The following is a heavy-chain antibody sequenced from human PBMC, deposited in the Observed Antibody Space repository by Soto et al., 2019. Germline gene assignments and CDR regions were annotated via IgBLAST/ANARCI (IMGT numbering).Heavy chain of an antibody. V-gene: IGHV4-39*01. CDR2: IYYSGST. Sequence: SETLSLTCTVSGGSISSSSYYWGWIRQPPGKGLEWIGSIYYSGSTYYNPSLKSRVTISVDTSKNQFSLKLSSVTAAETAVYYCARHSAPNDYIWGSYRYTDDPGAYYMDVWGKGTTVTVSS. CDR1: GGSISSSSYY. J-gene: IGHJ6*03. CDR3: ARHSAPNDYIWGSYRYTDDPGAYYMDV. D-gene: IGHD3-16*02.